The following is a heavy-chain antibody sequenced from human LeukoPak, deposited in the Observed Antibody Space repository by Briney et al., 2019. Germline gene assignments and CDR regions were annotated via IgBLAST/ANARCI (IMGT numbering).Heavy chain of an antibody. D-gene: IGHD6-19*01. CDR1: GFTFSSYA. CDR3: AKDLEQSYSGWSASYDA. Sequence: PGGSLRLSCAASGFTFSSYAMSWVRQVPGKRLERVSAISSGAGTTGYADSVKGRFTISRVNSKSTIYLQMNSLRVEDTAVYYCAKDLEQSYSGWSASYDAWGQGTLVTVSS. V-gene: IGHV3-23*01. J-gene: IGHJ5*02. CDR2: ISSGAGTT.